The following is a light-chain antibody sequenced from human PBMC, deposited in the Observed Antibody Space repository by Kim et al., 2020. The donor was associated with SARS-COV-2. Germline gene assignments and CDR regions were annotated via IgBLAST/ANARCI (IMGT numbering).Light chain of an antibody. Sequence: QSALTQPASVSGSLGQSITISCTGTTSDVGSYNLVSWYQHHPGKAPKLMIYEVSKRPSGVSNRFSGSKSGNTASLTISGLQAEDEADYYCCSYGGSSTWVFGGGTKLTVL. V-gene: IGLV2-23*02. CDR2: EVS. J-gene: IGLJ3*02. CDR3: CSYGGSSTWV. CDR1: TSDVGSYNL.